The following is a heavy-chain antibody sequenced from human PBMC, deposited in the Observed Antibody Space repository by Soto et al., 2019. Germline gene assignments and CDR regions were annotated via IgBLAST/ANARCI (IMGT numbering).Heavy chain of an antibody. Sequence: EVQLVESGGGLVQPGGSLRLSCAASGFTFSSYWMHWVRQAPGKGLVWVSRINSDGSSTSYADSVKGRFTISRDNAKNTLYLQMNSLRAEDTAVYYCARDDARGYSCYDREFPFDYWGQGTLVTVSS. CDR1: GFTFSSYW. J-gene: IGHJ4*02. CDR3: ARDDARGYSCYDREFPFDY. V-gene: IGHV3-74*01. CDR2: INSDGSST. D-gene: IGHD5-12*01.